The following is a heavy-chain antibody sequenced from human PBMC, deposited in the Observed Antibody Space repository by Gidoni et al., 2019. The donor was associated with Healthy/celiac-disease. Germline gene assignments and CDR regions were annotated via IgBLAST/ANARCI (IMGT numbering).Heavy chain of an antibody. CDR1: GFTFSSYI. J-gene: IGHJ4*02. CDR2: ISSSSSYI. Sequence: EVQLVESGGGLVKPGGSLRLSCAASGFTFSSYIMNWGRQAPGKGLEWVSYISSSSSYIYDADSVKGRSTISRDNAKNSLYLQMNSLRAEDTAVYYCARALGGLLVFDYWGQGTLVTVSS. D-gene: IGHD1-26*01. CDR3: ARALGGLLVFDY. V-gene: IGHV3-21*01.